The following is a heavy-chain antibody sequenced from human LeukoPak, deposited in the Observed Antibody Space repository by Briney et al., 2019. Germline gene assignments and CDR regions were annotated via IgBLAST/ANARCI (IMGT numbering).Heavy chain of an antibody. CDR2: IYHSGST. J-gene: IGHJ6*03. D-gene: IGHD3-3*01. Sequence: SETLSLTCTVSGYSISSGYYWGWIRQPPGKGLEWIGSIYHSGSTYYNPSLKSRVTISIDTSKNQFSLKLGSVTAADTAVYYCPRTGYDFWSGFAPYMDVWGKGTTVTVSS. CDR1: GYSISSGYY. CDR3: PRTGYDFWSGFAPYMDV. V-gene: IGHV4-38-2*02.